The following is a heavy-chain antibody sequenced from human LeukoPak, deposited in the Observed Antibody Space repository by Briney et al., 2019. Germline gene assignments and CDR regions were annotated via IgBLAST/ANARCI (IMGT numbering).Heavy chain of an antibody. CDR2: INHRGST. CDR1: GGSFSGYY. CDR3: ARGHYDILTGYRLTPFDY. J-gene: IGHJ4*02. D-gene: IGHD3-9*01. Sequence: SETLSLTCAVYGGSFSGYYWSLIRQPPGKGLEWTGEINHRGSTNYNPSLKSRVTISVDTSKNQFSLKLSSVTAADTAVYYCARGHYDILTGYRLTPFDYWGQGTLVTVSS. V-gene: IGHV4-34*01.